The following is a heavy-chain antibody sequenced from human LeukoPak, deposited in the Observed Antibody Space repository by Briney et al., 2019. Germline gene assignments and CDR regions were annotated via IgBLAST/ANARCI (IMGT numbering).Heavy chain of an antibody. Sequence: PGGSLRLSCAASGFXXSSYAMHWVRQXXXXXXEWVAVXXXDXXXXYYADSVKGRFTISRDNSKNTLYLQMNSLRAEDTAVYYCARDQYYYDSSGYYHYYYYYGMDVWGQGTTVTVSS. V-gene: IGHV3-30*01. D-gene: IGHD3-22*01. CDR3: ARDQYYYDSSGYYHYYYYYGMDV. CDR2: XXXDXXXX. J-gene: IGHJ6*02. CDR1: GFXXSSYA.